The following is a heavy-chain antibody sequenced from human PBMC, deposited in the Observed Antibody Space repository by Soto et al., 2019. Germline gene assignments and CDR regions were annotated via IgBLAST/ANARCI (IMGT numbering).Heavy chain of an antibody. Sequence: PSEPLSLTSTVSGGYMSRRIYYWSWIRKHPEEGLEWIGYIYYSGSTYYNPSLKSRVTISVDTSKNNFSLKLSSVTAADRAVYYCARELCTETRHFDNWGQG. D-gene: IGHD3-16*01. V-gene: IGHV4-31*03. CDR3: ARELCTETRHFDN. CDR2: IYYSGST. J-gene: IGHJ4*02. CDR1: GGYMSRRIYY.